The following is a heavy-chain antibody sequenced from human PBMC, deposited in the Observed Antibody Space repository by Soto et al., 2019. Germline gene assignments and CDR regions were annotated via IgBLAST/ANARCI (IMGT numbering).Heavy chain of an antibody. J-gene: IGHJ4*02. D-gene: IGHD5-12*01. Sequence: PGGSLRLSCAASGFTFDDYAMHWVRQAPGKGLEWVSGISWNSGSIGYADSVKGRFTISRDNAKNSLYLQMNNLRAEDTALYYCAKDLDGYNDYWGQGTLVTVSS. V-gene: IGHV3-9*01. CDR1: GFTFDDYA. CDR3: AKDLDGYNDY. CDR2: ISWNSGSI.